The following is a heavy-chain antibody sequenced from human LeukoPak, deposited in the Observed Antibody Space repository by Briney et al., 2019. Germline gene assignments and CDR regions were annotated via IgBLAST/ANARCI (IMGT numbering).Heavy chain of an antibody. CDR3: ARGYCSSTSCYLFDY. V-gene: IGHV1-8*01. J-gene: IGHJ4*02. CDR2: MNPNSGNT. CDR1: GYTFTSYD. Sequence: GASVKVSCKASGYTFTSYDINWVRQATGQGLGWMGWMNPNSGNTGYAQKFQGRVTMTRNTSISTAYMELSSLRSEDTAVYYCARGYCSSTSCYLFDYWGQGTLVTVSS. D-gene: IGHD2-2*01.